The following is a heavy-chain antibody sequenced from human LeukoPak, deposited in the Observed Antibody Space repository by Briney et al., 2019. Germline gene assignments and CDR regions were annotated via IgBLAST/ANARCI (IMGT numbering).Heavy chain of an antibody. CDR1: GFTFSSYS. CDR3: ARDVEYSGSWYAFDY. Sequence: GGSLRLSCAASGFTFSSYSMNWVRQAPGKGLEWVSSISSSNSFIYYADSVKGRFTTSRDNAKNSLYLQMNSLRAEDTAVYYCARDVEYSGSWYAFDYWGQGTLVTVSS. J-gene: IGHJ4*02. D-gene: IGHD6-13*01. V-gene: IGHV3-21*01. CDR2: ISSSNSFI.